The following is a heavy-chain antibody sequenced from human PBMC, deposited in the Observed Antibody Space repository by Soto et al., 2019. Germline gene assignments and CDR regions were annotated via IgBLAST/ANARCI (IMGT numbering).Heavy chain of an antibody. CDR3: AKVVGDYDFWSGYYTSWLDP. J-gene: IGHJ5*02. CDR2: ISGSGGST. D-gene: IGHD3-3*01. CDR1: GFTFSSYA. V-gene: IGHV3-23*01. Sequence: PGGSLRLSCAASGFTFSSYAMSWVRQAPGKGLEWVSAISGSGGSTYYADSVKGRFTISRDNSKNTLYLQMNSLRAEDTAVYYCAKVVGDYDFWSGYYTSWLDPWGQGTLVTVYS.